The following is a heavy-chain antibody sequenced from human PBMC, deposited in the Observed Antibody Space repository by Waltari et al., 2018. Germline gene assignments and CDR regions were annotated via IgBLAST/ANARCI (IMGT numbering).Heavy chain of an antibody. CDR2: INFDGSII. V-gene: IGHV3-74*01. Sequence: VQLEESGGGLVQPGGSLRLSCAASGFTFSIYWLDWVRQAPGKGLEWVSRINFDGSIINYADSVRGRFTISRDNAKKTLYLQMSSLRAEDTAVYYCVLGEKYFDFWGQGTPVTVSS. CDR3: VLGEKYFDF. CDR1: GFTFSIYW. J-gene: IGHJ4*02.